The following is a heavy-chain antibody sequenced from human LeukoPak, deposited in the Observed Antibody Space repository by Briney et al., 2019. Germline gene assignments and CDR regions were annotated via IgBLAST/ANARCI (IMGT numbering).Heavy chain of an antibody. V-gene: IGHV4-34*01. Sequence: SETLSLTCAAYGGSFSGYYWSWIRQPPGKGLEWIGEINHSGSTNYNPSLKSRVTISVDTSKNQFSLKPSSVTAADTAVYYCARQRERGYSYGYRVHWFDPWGQGTLVTVSS. D-gene: IGHD5-18*01. CDR3: ARQRERGYSYGYRVHWFDP. CDR2: INHSGST. CDR1: GGSFSGYY. J-gene: IGHJ5*02.